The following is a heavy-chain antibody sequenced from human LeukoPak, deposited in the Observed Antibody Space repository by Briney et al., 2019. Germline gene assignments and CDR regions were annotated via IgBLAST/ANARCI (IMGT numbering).Heavy chain of an antibody. CDR1: GGSISSSSYY. Sequence: SETLSLTCTVSGGSISSSSYYWGWIRQPPGKGLEWIGSIYYSGSTYYNPSLKSRVTISVDTSKNQFSLKLSSVTAADTAVYYCARDSAELESLWFGDSVGYNWFDPWGQGTLVTVSS. V-gene: IGHV4-39*07. CDR3: ARDSAELESLWFGDSVGYNWFDP. D-gene: IGHD3-10*01. J-gene: IGHJ5*02. CDR2: IYYSGST.